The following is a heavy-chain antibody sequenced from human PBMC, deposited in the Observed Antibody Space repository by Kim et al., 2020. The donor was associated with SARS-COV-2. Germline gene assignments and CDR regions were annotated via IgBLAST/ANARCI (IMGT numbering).Heavy chain of an antibody. CDR2: IIPIFGTA. Sequence: SVKVSCKASGGTFSSYAISWVRQAPGQGLEWMGGIIPIFGTANYAQKFQGRVTITADESTSTAYMELSSLRSEDTAVYYCARSNSGSYSYYYYYYGMDVWGQGTTVTDSS. V-gene: IGHV1-69*13. CDR1: GGTFSSYA. J-gene: IGHJ6*02. D-gene: IGHD1-26*01. CDR3: ARSNSGSYSYYYYYYGMDV.